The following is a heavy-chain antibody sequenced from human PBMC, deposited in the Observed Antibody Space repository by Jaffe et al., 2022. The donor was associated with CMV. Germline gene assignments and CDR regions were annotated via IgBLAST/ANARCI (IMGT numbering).Heavy chain of an antibody. Sequence: EVQLVESGGGLVQPGGSLRLSCAASGFTFSSYSMNWVRQAPGKGLEWVSYISSSSSTIYYADSVKGRFTISRDNAKNSLYLQMNSLRDEDTAVYYCARGDYGDSRKIWFDPWGQGTLVTVSS. V-gene: IGHV3-48*02. CDR3: ARGDYGDSRKIWFDP. CDR1: GFTFSSYS. CDR2: ISSSSSTI. J-gene: IGHJ5*02. D-gene: IGHD4-17*01.